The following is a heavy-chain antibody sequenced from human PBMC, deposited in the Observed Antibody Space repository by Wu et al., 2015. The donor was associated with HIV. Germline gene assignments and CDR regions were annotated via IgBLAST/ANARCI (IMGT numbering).Heavy chain of an antibody. J-gene: IGHJ6*02. D-gene: IGHD6-13*01. CDR3: ARGRGAAPGPGDYYYYSMDV. Sequence: QVQLVQSGAEVRKPGSSVKVSCKASGGTFSDYAFSWVRQAPGQGPEWMGGIIPIFDNANYAQKFQDRVTLTTDKSTTTAYMELSSLRSEDAAVYYCARGRGAAPGPGDYYYYSMDVWGRRDRCHRLL. CDR2: IIPIFDNA. CDR1: GGTFSDYA. V-gene: IGHV1-69*05.